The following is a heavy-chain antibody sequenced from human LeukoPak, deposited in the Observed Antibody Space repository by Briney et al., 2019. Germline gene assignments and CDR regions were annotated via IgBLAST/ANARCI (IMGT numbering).Heavy chain of an antibody. CDR2: IYTSGSP. J-gene: IGHJ4*02. D-gene: IGHD6-19*01. V-gene: IGHV4-4*07. CDR3: AREKAGAFDY. Sequence: SETLSLTCIVSGGSTIGYYWSGIRQPAGKGLEWIGRIYTSGSPNYTPSLKSRVTISVDKSKNQLSLQLSSVTAADTAVYYCAREKAGAFDYWGQGSLVTVSS. CDR1: GGSTIGYY.